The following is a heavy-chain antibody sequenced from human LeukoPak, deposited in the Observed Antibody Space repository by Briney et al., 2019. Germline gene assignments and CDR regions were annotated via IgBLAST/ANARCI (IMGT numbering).Heavy chain of an antibody. CDR1: GGTFSSYA. Sequence: SVKVSCKASGGTFSSYAISWVRQAPGQGLEWMGGIIRIFGTANYAQKFQGRVTITTDESTSTAYMELSSLRSEDTAVYYCARVPLDDSSGYYFDYWGQGTLVTVSS. CDR3: ARVPLDDSSGYYFDY. V-gene: IGHV1-69*05. D-gene: IGHD3-22*01. CDR2: IIRIFGTA. J-gene: IGHJ4*02.